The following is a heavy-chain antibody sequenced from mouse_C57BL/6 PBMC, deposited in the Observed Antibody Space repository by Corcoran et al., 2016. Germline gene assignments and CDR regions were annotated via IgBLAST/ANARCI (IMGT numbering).Heavy chain of an antibody. CDR2: INPNNGGT. Sequence: EVQLQQSGPELVKPGASVKISCKASGYTFTDYYMNWVKQSHGKSLEWIGDINPNNGGTSYNQKFKGKATLTVDKSSSTAYMELRSLTSEDSAVYYCARTSSGYLYAMDYWGQGTSVTVSS. CDR1: GYTFTDYY. CDR3: ARTSSGYLYAMDY. V-gene: IGHV1-26*01. D-gene: IGHD3-2*02. J-gene: IGHJ4*01.